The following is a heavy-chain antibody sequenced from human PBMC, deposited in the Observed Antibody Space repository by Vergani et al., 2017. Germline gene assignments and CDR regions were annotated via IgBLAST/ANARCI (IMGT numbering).Heavy chain of an antibody. J-gene: IGHJ4*02. CDR2: ISGSGGST. Sequence: EVQLLESGGGLVQSGGSLRLSCVASRFTFSSYAMRWVRQAPGQGLEWVSAISGSGGSTYYADSVKGRFTISRDNSKNTLYLQMNSLRAEDTAVYYCAKDPTDIVVVPAAIGSGWGQGTLVTVSS. D-gene: IGHD2-2*01. CDR3: AKDPTDIVVVPAAIGSG. V-gene: IGHV3-23*01. CDR1: RFTFSSYA.